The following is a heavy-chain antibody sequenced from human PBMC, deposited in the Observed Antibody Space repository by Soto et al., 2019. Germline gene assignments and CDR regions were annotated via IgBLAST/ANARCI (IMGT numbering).Heavy chain of an antibody. CDR1: GGSINTYY. J-gene: IGHJ5*02. V-gene: IGHV4-34*01. Sequence: SETLSLTCAVSGGSINTYYWSWIRQPPGKGLEWIGEINHSGSTNYNPSLKSRVTISVDTSKNQFSLKLSSVTAADTAVYYCARARGGPKWFDPWGQGTLVTVSS. D-gene: IGHD2-15*01. CDR2: INHSGST. CDR3: ARARGGPKWFDP.